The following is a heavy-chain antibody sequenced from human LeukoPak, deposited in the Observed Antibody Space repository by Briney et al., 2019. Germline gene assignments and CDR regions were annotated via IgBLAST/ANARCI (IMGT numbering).Heavy chain of an antibody. J-gene: IGHJ5*02. Sequence: GASVKVSCKASGYTFTSYYMNWVRQAPGQGLEWMGIINPSGGSTSYEEKFQGSVTMTRDMSTSTVYMELSSLRSEDTAVYYWARTSPRTDIVVVPAAQFDPWGQGTLVTVSS. CDR2: INPSGGST. D-gene: IGHD2-2*01. CDR3: ARTSPRTDIVVVPAAQFDP. CDR1: GYTFTSYY. V-gene: IGHV1-46*01.